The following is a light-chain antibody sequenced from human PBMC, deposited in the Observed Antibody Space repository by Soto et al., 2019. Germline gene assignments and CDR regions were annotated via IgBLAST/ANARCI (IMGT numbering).Light chain of an antibody. CDR3: QQYNTWHRT. J-gene: IGKJ1*01. CDR2: HTS. V-gene: IGKV3-15*01. CDR1: QSITTH. Sequence: IVVTQSTGTLSLSAGDRAPLCCRASQSITTHLAWYQQRPGQAPRLLIYHTSTRATGVPTRFSGSGSGTDFTLTINSLQSEDIAVYYCQQYNTWHRTFGQGTKVDIK.